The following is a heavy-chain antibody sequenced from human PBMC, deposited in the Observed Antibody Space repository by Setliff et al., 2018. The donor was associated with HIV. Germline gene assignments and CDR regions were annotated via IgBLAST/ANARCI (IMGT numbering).Heavy chain of an antibody. CDR2: IYSSGIT. Sequence: KSSETLSLTCTVSGGSISSSSYYWAWIRQPPGKGLEWIGSIYSSGITYYNPSLQSRVAISVDTSKNHFSLKLGSVTAADTAVYYCAGGYGSGSYPGDWGQGTLVTVSS. CDR1: GGSISSSSYY. V-gene: IGHV4-39*07. CDR3: AGGYGSGSYPGD. D-gene: IGHD3-10*01. J-gene: IGHJ4*02.